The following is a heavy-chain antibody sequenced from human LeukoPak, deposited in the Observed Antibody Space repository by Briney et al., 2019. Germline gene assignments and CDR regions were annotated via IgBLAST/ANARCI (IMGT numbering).Heavy chain of an antibody. D-gene: IGHD2-2*01. CDR1: GFTFSSYA. CDR2: ISGSGGST. CDR3: ARARYCSSTSCHSFDY. Sequence: GGSLRLSCAASGFTFSSYAMSWVRQAPGKGLEWVSAISGSGGSTNYADSVKGRFTISRDNSKNMLYLQMNSLRAGDTAVYYCARARYCSSTSCHSFDYWGQGTLVTVSS. V-gene: IGHV3-23*01. J-gene: IGHJ4*02.